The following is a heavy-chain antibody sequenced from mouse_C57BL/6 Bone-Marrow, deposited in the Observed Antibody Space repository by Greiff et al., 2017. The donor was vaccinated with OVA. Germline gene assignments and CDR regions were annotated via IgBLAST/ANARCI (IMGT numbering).Heavy chain of an antibody. CDR2: IWSGGST. CDR1: GFSLTSYG. D-gene: IGHD2-5*01. V-gene: IGHV2-2*01. Sequence: VQLQQSGPGLVQPSQSLSITCTVSGFSLTSYGVHWVRQSPGKGLEWLGVIWSGGSTDYNAAFISRLSISKDNSKSQVFFKMNSLQADDTAIYYCAISYYSKGFAYWGQGTLVTVSA. J-gene: IGHJ3*01. CDR3: AISYYSKGFAY.